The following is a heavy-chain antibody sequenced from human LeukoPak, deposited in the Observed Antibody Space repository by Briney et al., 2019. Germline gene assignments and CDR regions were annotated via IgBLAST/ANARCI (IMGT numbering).Heavy chain of an antibody. D-gene: IGHD5-18*01. J-gene: IGHJ4*02. Sequence: SETLSLTCTVSGGSISSSSYYWGWIRQPPGRGLEWIGSIYYSGSTYYNPSFKSRVTISVYTSKNHFSMKLRSVTAADTAVYYCARLRGYSYAIDYWGQGTLVTVSS. CDR2: IYYSGST. CDR3: ARLRGYSYAIDY. V-gene: IGHV4-39*02. CDR1: GGSISSSSYY.